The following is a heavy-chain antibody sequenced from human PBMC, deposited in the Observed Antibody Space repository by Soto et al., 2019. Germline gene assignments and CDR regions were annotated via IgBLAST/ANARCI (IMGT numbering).Heavy chain of an antibody. CDR3: TLFRGVMEFGI. J-gene: IGHJ3*02. V-gene: IGHV3-73*01. CDR2: IRSKANSYAT. Sequence: EVQLVESGGGLVQPGGSLKLSCAASGFTFSGSAMHWVRQASGKGLEWVGRIRSKANSYATAYAASVKGRFTISRDDSKNTAYLQMNSLKTEDTAVYYCTLFRGVMEFGIWGQGTMVTVSS. CDR1: GFTFSGSA. D-gene: IGHD3-10*01.